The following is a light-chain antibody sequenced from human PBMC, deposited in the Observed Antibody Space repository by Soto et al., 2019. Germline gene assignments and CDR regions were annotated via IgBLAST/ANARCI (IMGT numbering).Light chain of an antibody. CDR3: EQYNNWPHA. V-gene: IGKV3-15*01. Sequence: EIVLTQSPATLSLSPGERATLSCRASQTVSSNLAWYQQKPGQAPRLLIYGASTRATAIPARFSGSGSGTEFTLTISSLQSEDFAVYYCEQYNNWPHAFGGGTKVDIK. CDR1: QTVSSN. CDR2: GAS. J-gene: IGKJ4*01.